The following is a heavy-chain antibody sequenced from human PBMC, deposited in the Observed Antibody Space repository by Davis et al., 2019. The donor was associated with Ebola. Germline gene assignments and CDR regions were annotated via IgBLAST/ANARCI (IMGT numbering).Heavy chain of an antibody. D-gene: IGHD6-6*01. CDR1: GYSFTSYW. Sequence: GESLKISCKGSGYSFTSYWIAWVRQMPGKGLEWMGIIYPGDSDTRYSPSFQGQVTISADKSLSTAYLQWSSLKASDTAMYYCGRQGEYSSSAIDYWGQGTLVTVSS. CDR3: GRQGEYSSSAIDY. V-gene: IGHV5-51*01. J-gene: IGHJ4*02. CDR2: IYPGDSDT.